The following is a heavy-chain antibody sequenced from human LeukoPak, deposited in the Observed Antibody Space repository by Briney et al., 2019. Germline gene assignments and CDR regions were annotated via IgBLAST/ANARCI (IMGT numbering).Heavy chain of an antibody. CDR1: GGSISSGGYY. V-gene: IGHV4-39*01. J-gene: IGHJ4*02. CDR2: IHDSGST. CDR3: ASLYFYGSGSFPNY. Sequence: PSETLSLTCTVSGGSISSGGYYWGWIRQPPGKGLEWIGTIHDSGSTYYSPSLKSQVTISVDTSNNQFSLKLSSVTAGDTAVYYCASLYFYGSGSFPNYWGQGILVTVST. D-gene: IGHD3-10*01.